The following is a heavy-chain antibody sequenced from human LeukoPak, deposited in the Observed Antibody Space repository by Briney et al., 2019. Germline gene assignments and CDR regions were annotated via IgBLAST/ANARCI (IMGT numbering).Heavy chain of an antibody. V-gene: IGHV3-64*01. CDR1: GFTFRSYG. CDR2: ISSNGGRT. D-gene: IGHD4-23*01. Sequence: GGSLRLSCAASGFTFRSYGMHWVRQAPGKGLEYVSAISSNGGRTYYANSVKGRFTISRDNAKNTLSLQMDSLRAEDTAVYYCAGELVTGSWGQGTLVTVSS. CDR3: AGELVTGS. J-gene: IGHJ5*02.